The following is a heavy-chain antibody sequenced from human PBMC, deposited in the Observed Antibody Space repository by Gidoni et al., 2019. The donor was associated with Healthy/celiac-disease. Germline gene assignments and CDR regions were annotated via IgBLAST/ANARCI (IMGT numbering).Heavy chain of an antibody. CDR1: GFTFSNAW. CDR2: IKSKTDGGTT. J-gene: IGHJ4*02. CDR3: TTSIAAAGAFDY. V-gene: IGHV3-15*01. D-gene: IGHD6-13*01. Sequence: EVQLVESGGGLVTPGGSLRLSCAASGFTFSNAWMSWVRQAPGKGLEWVGRIKSKTDGGTTDYAAPVKGRFTISRDDSKNTLYLQMNSLKTEDTAVYYCTTSIAAAGAFDYWGQGTLVTVSS.